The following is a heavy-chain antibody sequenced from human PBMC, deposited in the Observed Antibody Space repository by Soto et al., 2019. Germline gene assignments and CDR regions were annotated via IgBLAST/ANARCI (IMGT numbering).Heavy chain of an antibody. CDR3: AREGGDTTVTNYYYYGMDV. Sequence: GGSLRLSCAASGFTFSSYEMNWVRQAPGKGLEWVSYISSSGSTIYYADSVKGRFTISRDNAKNSLYLQMNSLRAEDTAVYYCAREGGDTTVTNYYYYGMDVWGQGNTVTVSS. CDR2: ISSSGSTI. J-gene: IGHJ6*02. D-gene: IGHD4-17*01. V-gene: IGHV3-48*03. CDR1: GFTFSSYE.